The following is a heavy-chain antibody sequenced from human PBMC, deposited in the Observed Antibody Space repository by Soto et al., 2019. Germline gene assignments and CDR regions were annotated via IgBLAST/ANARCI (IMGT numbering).Heavy chain of an antibody. CDR3: ARGRWLRSAP. CDR2: INYSGST. J-gene: IGHJ5*02. D-gene: IGHD5-12*01. Sequence: QVQLQESGPGLVKPSETLSLTCTVSGGSISSYYWSWIRQPPGKGLEWIGYINYSGSTNYNPCLKRRVTISIDTPKNQFSLHLSSVPAADTAVYYCARGRWLRSAPWGQGTLVTVSS. CDR1: GGSISSYY. V-gene: IGHV4-59*01.